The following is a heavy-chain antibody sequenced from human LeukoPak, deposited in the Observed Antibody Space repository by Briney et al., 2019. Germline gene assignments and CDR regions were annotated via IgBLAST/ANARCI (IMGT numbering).Heavy chain of an antibody. CDR3: ARGLAPYSSSPQYYFDY. Sequence: PSETLSLTCTVSGGSISSYYWSWIRQPPGKGLEWIGYIYYSGSTNYNPSLKSRVTISVDTSRNQFSLKLSSVTAADTAVYYCARGLAPYSSSPQYYFDYWGQGTLVTVSS. CDR1: GGSISSYY. CDR2: IYYSGST. V-gene: IGHV4-59*01. J-gene: IGHJ4*02. D-gene: IGHD6-13*01.